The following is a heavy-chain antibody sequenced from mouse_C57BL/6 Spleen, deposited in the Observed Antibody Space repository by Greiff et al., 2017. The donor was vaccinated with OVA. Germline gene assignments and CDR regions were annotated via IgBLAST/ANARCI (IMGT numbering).Heavy chain of an antibody. CDR3: AQSIYYYGSSFLDY. D-gene: IGHD1-1*01. Sequence: VKLMECGPGILQPSQTLSLTCSFSGFSLSTFGMGVGWIRQPSGKGLEWLAHIWWDDDKYYNPALKSRLTISKDTSKNQVFLKIANVDTADTATYYCAQSIYYYGSSFLDYWGQGTTLTVSS. J-gene: IGHJ2*01. V-gene: IGHV8-8*01. CDR2: IWWDDDK. CDR1: GFSLSTFGMG.